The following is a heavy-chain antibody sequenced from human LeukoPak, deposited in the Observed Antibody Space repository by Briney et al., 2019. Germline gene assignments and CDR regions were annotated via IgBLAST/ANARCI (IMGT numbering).Heavy chain of an antibody. D-gene: IGHD6-13*01. CDR1: GGSISSYY. CDR3: ARQGSWYGFFDY. J-gene: IGHJ4*02. V-gene: IGHV4-59*08. CDR2: IYYSGST. Sequence: SETLSLTCTVSGGSISSYYWSWIRQPPGKGLEWIWYIYYSGSTNYNPSLKSRVTISVDTSKNQFSLKLSSVTAADTAVYYCARQGSWYGFFDYWGQGTLVTVSS.